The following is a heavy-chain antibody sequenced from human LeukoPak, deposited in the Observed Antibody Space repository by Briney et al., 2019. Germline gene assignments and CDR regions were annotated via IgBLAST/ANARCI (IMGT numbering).Heavy chain of an antibody. CDR1: AGSISSYY. CDR3: ARDSGTTGEVKFDP. CDR2: ISTSGDT. J-gene: IGHJ5*02. Sequence: SETLSLTCTVSAGSISSYYWSWIRQPAGKGLEWIGRISTSGDTNYNPSLKSRVIMSVDTSKNHLSLKLTSVTAADTAVYYCARDSGTTGEVKFDPWGQGILVTVSS. V-gene: IGHV4-4*07. D-gene: IGHD3-10*01.